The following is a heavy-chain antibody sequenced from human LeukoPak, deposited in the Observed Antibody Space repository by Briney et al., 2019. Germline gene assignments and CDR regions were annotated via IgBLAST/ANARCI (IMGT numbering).Heavy chain of an antibody. Sequence: GASVKVSCKASGYTFSNYGVSWVRQAPGQGLEWMGWISAYNGNTNYAQKLQGRVTMTTDTSTSTAYMELRSLRSDDTAVYYCARDPSSGWYHYWGQGTLVTVSS. D-gene: IGHD6-19*01. CDR2: ISAYNGNT. V-gene: IGHV1-18*01. CDR1: GYTFSNYG. CDR3: ARDPSSGWYHY. J-gene: IGHJ4*02.